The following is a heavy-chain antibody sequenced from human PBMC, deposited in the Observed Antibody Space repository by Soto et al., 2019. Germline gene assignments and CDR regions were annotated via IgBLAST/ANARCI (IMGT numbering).Heavy chain of an antibody. CDR2: IYISGST. V-gene: IGHV4-4*07. J-gene: IGHJ3*02. CDR1: GGSISSYY. Sequence: PSETLSLTCTVSGGSISSYYWSWIRQPAGKGLEWIGRIYISGSTNYNPSLKSRVTMSVDTSKNQFSLKLSSVTAADTAVYYCAREIEELGYCSGGSCWPPAFDIWGQGTMVTVSS. CDR3: AREIEELGYCSGGSCWPPAFDI. D-gene: IGHD2-15*01.